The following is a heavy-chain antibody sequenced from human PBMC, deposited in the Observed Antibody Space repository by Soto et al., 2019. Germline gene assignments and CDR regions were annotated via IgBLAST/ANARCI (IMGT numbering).Heavy chain of an antibody. CDR2: IWYDGSNK. D-gene: IGHD2-15*01. CDR1: GFTFSSYG. CDR3: ARSYCSGGSCYSGRTVYYYMDV. V-gene: IGHV3-33*01. J-gene: IGHJ6*03. Sequence: GGSLRLSCAASGFTFSSYGMHWVRQAPGKGLEWVAVIWYDGSNKYYADSVKGRFTISRDNSKNTLYLQMNSLRAEDTAVYYCARSYCSGGSCYSGRTVYYYMDVWGKGTTVTVSS.